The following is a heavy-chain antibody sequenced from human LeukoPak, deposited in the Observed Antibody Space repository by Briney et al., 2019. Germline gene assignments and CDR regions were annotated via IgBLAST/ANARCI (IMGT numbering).Heavy chain of an antibody. V-gene: IGHV3-30*18. Sequence: GGSLRLSCAASGFTFSSYGMHWVRQAPGKGLEWVAVMSYDGSNKYYADSVKGRFTISRDNSKNTLYLQMNSLRAEDTAVYYCAKDVDYDSSGYPDYWGQGTLVTVSS. D-gene: IGHD3-22*01. CDR3: AKDVDYDSSGYPDY. CDR2: MSYDGSNK. CDR1: GFTFSSYG. J-gene: IGHJ4*02.